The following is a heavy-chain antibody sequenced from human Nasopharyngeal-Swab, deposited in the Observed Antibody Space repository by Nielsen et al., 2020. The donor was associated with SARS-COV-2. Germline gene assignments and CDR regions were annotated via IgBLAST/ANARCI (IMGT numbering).Heavy chain of an antibody. CDR2: IYYSGGT. CDR3: ARLPLLLSQTSYSPLDS. J-gene: IGHJ4*02. V-gene: IGHV4-39*02. CDR1: GGPMTSTNHY. Sequence: SETLSLTCAVSGGPMTSTNHYWAWIRQPPGKGLEWIGTIYYSGGTYYNSSLKSRVTLSVDTSKKLFSLRLVSLAPADTAVYFCARLPLLLSQTSYSPLDSWGQGILVTVSS. D-gene: IGHD2-21*01.